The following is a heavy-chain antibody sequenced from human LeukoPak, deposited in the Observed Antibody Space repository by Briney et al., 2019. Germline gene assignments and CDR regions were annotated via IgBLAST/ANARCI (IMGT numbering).Heavy chain of an antibody. Sequence: GGSLRLSCAASGFTVSSNYMSWVRQAPGKGLVWVSRINSDGSSTNYADSVKGRFTISRDNAKNTLYLQMNSLRAEDTAVYYCARVWFRDDGAFDIWGQGTMVTVSS. CDR1: GFTVSSNY. CDR3: ARVWFRDDGAFDI. CDR2: INSDGSST. D-gene: IGHD3-9*01. V-gene: IGHV3-74*01. J-gene: IGHJ3*02.